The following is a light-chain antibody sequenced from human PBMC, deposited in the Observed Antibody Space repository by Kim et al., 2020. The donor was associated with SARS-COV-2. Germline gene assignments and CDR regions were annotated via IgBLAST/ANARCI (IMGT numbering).Light chain of an antibody. CDR2: KAS. Sequence: DIQMTQSPSTLSASVGDRVTITCRASQTISTWLAWYQHKPGKAPKLLIYKASSLESGVPLRFSGSGSGTELSLTISSLQPDDFATYYCHQYDSHSYSFGQGTKLEI. CDR3: HQYDSHSYS. CDR1: QTISTW. J-gene: IGKJ2*01. V-gene: IGKV1-5*03.